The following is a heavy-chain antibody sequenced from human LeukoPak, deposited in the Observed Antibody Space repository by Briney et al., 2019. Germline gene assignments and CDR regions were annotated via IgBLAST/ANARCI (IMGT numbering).Heavy chain of an antibody. CDR1: GYTFTGYY. CDR2: INPNSGGT. V-gene: IGHV1-2*02. CDR3: ARSFGGVLVAPDY. D-gene: IGHD3-16*01. J-gene: IGHJ4*02. Sequence: ASVKVSCKASGYTFTGYYMHWVRQAPGQGLEWMGWINPNSGGTNYAQKFQGRVTMTRDTSISTAYMELSRLRSDDTAVYYCARSFGGVLVAPDYWGQGTLVTVSS.